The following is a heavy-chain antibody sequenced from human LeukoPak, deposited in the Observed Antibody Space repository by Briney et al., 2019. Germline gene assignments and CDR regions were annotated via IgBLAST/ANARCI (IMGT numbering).Heavy chain of an antibody. CDR3: AKDPRDHSYGWSWRYFDY. V-gene: IGHV3-66*03. CDR1: GFTVSSNS. Sequence: GGSLRLSCTVSGFTVSSNSMSWVRQAPGKGLEWVSFIYSGTIHYSDSVKGRFTISRDNSKNTLYLQMNSLRPEDTAVYYCAKDPRDHSYGWSWRYFDYWGQGTLVTVSS. D-gene: IGHD5-18*01. J-gene: IGHJ4*02. CDR2: IYSGTI.